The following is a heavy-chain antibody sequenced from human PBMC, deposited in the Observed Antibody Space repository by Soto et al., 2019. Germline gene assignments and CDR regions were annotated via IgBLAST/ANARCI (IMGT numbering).Heavy chain of an antibody. V-gene: IGHV1-18*01. CDR3: ARDYGSRSWPDY. D-gene: IGHD6-13*01. CDR1: GYTFTSYG. CDR2: ISGYNGNT. J-gene: IGHJ4*02. Sequence: ASVKVSCKASGYTFTSYGISWVRQAPGQGLEWMGWISGYNGNTNYAQKHQGRVTMTTDTSTTTAYMELRSLRSDDTAVYYCARDYGSRSWPDYWGQGTLVTVSS.